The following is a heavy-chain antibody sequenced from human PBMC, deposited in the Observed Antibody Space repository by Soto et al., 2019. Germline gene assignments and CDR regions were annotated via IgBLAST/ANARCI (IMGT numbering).Heavy chain of an antibody. V-gene: IGHV1-3*01. CDR2: INAGNGNT. CDR3: AREKWNYVYYYYYYMDV. D-gene: IGHD1-7*01. Sequence: ASVKVSCKDSGYTFTSYAMHWVRQAPGQRLEWMGWINAGNGNTKYSQKFQGRVTITRDTSASTAYMELSSLRSEDTAVYYCAREKWNYVYYYYYYMDVWGKGTTVTVSS. CDR1: GYTFTSYA. J-gene: IGHJ6*03.